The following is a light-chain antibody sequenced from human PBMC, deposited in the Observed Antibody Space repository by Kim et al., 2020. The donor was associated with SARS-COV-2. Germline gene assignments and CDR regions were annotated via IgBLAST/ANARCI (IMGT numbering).Light chain of an antibody. J-gene: IGLJ1*01. CDR1: NIGSKS. CDR2: YDS. Sequence: PGKTARITCGGNNIGSKSVHWYQQKPGQAPVLVIYYDSDRPSGIPERFSGSNSGNTATLTIIRVEAGDEADYYCQVWDSSSDHPGVFGTGTKVTVL. CDR3: QVWDSSSDHPGV. V-gene: IGLV3-21*04.